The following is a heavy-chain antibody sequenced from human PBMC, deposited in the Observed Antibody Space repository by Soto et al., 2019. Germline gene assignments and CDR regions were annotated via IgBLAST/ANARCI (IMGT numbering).Heavy chain of an antibody. Sequence: GASVKVSCKASGYTFTRYAMHWVRQAPGQRLERMGWINAGNGNTKYSQKFQGRVTITRDTSASTAYMELSSLRSEDTAVYYCAREYYYDSSGYYGNFDYWGQGTLVTVSS. CDR1: GYTFTRYA. CDR3: AREYYYDSSGYYGNFDY. V-gene: IGHV1-3*01. D-gene: IGHD3-22*01. CDR2: INAGNGNT. J-gene: IGHJ4*02.